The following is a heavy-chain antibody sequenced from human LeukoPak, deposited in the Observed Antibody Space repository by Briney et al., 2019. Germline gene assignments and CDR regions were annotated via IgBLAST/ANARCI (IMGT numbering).Heavy chain of an antibody. D-gene: IGHD5-18*01. J-gene: IGHJ4*02. Sequence: PSETLSLTCTVSGGSISSYYWSWIRQPPGKGLEWIGYIYYSGSTNYNPSLKSRVTISVDTSKNQFSLKPSSVTAADTAVYYCARGGEGTAMALFDYWGQGTLVAVSS. CDR3: ARGGEGTAMALFDY. CDR2: IYYSGST. CDR1: GGSISSYY. V-gene: IGHV4-59*01.